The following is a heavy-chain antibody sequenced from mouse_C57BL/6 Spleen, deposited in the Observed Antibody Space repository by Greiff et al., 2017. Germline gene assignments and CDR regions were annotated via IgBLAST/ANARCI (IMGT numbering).Heavy chain of an antibody. CDR2: INPGSGGT. CDR1: GYAFTNYL. D-gene: IGHD2-2*01. Sequence: VQLKESGAELVRPGTSVKVSCKASGYAFTNYLIEWVKQRPGQGLEWIGVINPGSGGTNYNEKFKGKATLTADKSSSTAYMQLSSLTSEDSAVYFCARGYLGRFAYWGQGTLVTVSA. J-gene: IGHJ3*01. CDR3: ARGYLGRFAY. V-gene: IGHV1-54*01.